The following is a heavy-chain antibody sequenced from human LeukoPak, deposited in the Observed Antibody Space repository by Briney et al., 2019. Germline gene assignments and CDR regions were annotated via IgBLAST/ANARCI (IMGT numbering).Heavy chain of an antibody. CDR3: ASRWGHNWFDP. J-gene: IGHJ5*02. Sequence: SETLSLTCAVYGGSFSGYYWSWIRQPPGKGLEWIGEINHSGSTNYNPSLKSRVTISVDTSKNQFSLKLSSVTAADTAVYYCASRWGHNWFDPWGQGTLVTVSS. V-gene: IGHV4-34*01. CDR1: GGSFSGYY. D-gene: IGHD7-27*01. CDR2: INHSGST.